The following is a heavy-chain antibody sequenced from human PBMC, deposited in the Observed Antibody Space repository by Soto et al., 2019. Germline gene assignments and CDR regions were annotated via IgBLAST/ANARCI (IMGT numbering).Heavy chain of an antibody. J-gene: IGHJ6*02. V-gene: IGHV4-61*01. Sequence: SETLSLTCTVSGGSVSSGSYYWSWIRQPPGKGLEWIGYIYYSGSTNYNPSLKSRVTISVDTSKNQFSLKLSSVTAADTAVYYCARVDSSMDYYYYGMDVWGQGTTVTVYS. CDR2: IYYSGST. CDR1: GGSVSSGSYY. D-gene: IGHD6-13*01. CDR3: ARVDSSMDYYYYGMDV.